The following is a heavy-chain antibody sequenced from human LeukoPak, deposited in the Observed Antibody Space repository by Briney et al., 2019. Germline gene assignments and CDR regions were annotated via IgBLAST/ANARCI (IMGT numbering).Heavy chain of an antibody. D-gene: IGHD1-26*01. CDR3: AREVGGSYYHY. V-gene: IGHV1-69*05. J-gene: IGHJ4*02. CDR1: RGTFSSYA. Sequence: ASVKVSCKASRGTFSSYAISWVRQAPGQGLEWLGGIIPIFGTANYAQKFQGRVTITTDESTSTAYMELSSLRSEDTAVYYCAREVGGSYYHYWGQGTLVTVSS. CDR2: IIPIFGTA.